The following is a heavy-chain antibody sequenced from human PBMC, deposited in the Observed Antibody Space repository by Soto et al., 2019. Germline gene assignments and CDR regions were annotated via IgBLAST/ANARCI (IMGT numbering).Heavy chain of an antibody. CDR1: GYTFTTYG. Sequence: ESAVKVSGTASGYTFTTYGINPVRQAPGQGLEWMGWISAYNGDTNYAQKVKGRVTMTTDTSPRKAYMELRSLRSDDTAVYYCARDLGREAIFGVVTAYWGRGILVTISS. CDR3: ARDLGREAIFGVVTAY. D-gene: IGHD3-3*01. V-gene: IGHV1-18*01. CDR2: ISAYNGDT. J-gene: IGHJ4*02.